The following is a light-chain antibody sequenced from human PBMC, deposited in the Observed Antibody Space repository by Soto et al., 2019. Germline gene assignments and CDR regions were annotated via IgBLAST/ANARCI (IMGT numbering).Light chain of an antibody. CDR3: QQSFSTPRT. CDR2: GAS. V-gene: IGKV1-39*01. J-gene: IGKJ1*01. CDR1: QTISTY. Sequence: DIPMTQSPSPLSASVGDRVTITCRASQTISTYLNWYQQKPGKAPKLLIYGASSLQSGVPSRLSGSGSGTDFPLTISSLQPEDFGTYYCQQSFSTPRTFGQGTKVEIK.